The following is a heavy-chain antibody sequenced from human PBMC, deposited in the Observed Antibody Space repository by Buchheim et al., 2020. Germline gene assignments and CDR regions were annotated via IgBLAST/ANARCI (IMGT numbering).Heavy chain of an antibody. CDR3: ARAKGGDSVYGWDDAFDI. CDR1: GGSVSSRGYY. CDR2: IYHSGST. J-gene: IGHJ3*02. D-gene: IGHD2-21*02. V-gene: IGHV4-31*03. Sequence: QVQLQESGPGLVKPAQTLSLTCTVSGGSVSSRGYYWSWIRQHPGKGLEWIGYIYHSGSTYYNPSLKSRVTISVDRSKNQFSLKLSSVTAADTAVYYCARAKGGDSVYGWDDAFDIWGQGT.